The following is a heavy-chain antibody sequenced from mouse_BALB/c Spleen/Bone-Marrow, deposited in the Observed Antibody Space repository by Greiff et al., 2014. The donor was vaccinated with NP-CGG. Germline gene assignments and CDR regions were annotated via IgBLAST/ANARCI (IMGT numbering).Heavy chain of an antibody. Sequence: QVQLQQSGAELVRPGASVKLSCKASGYTSTTFWINWVKQRPGQGLEWIGNIYPSDTYTNYSQDFKDKATLTVDKSSSTAYMQLSSPTSEDSAVYYCTRSRGYFDYWGQGTTLTVSS. CDR1: GYTSTTFW. V-gene: IGHV1-69*02. J-gene: IGHJ2*01. CDR3: TRSRGYFDY. CDR2: IYPSDTYT.